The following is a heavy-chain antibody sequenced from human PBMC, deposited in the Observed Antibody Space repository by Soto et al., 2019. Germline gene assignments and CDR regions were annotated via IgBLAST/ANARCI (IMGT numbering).Heavy chain of an antibody. D-gene: IGHD2-2*01. Sequence: QITLKESGPTLVKPTQTLTLTCTFSGFSLSTDGVGVGWIRQXPGKALEWLALIYWDDDQRYSPSLKTRLTITXDXSKXXXXXXXXXXXXXXXXTXXXAHAYGGTSWPNDAFDVWGQGTVVTVSS. CDR3: AHAYGGTSWPNDAFDV. V-gene: IGHV2-5*02. CDR2: IYWDDDQ. J-gene: IGHJ3*01. CDR1: GFSLSTDGVG.